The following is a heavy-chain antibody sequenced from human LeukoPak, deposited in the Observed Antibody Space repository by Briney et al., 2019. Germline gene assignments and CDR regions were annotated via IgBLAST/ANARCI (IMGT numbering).Heavy chain of an antibody. V-gene: IGHV4-34*01. D-gene: IGHD3-10*01. J-gene: IGHJ4*02. CDR1: GGSFSGYY. Sequence: SETLSLTCAVYGGSFSGYYWSWIRQPPGKGLEWIGEINHSGSTNYNPSLKSRVTISVVTSKNQFSLKLSPVTAADTAVYYCASPPGSGPWGQGTLVTVSS. CDR3: ASPPGSGP. CDR2: INHSGST.